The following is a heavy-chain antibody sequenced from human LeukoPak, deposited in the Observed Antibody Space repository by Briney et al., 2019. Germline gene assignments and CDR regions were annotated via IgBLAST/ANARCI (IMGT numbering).Heavy chain of an antibody. Sequence: PSETLSLTCTVSGGSISSSSYYWGWIRQPPGKGLEWIGSIYYSGSTYYNPSLKSRVTISVDTFKNQFSLKLSSVTAADTAVYYCARHEYYYDSSGLSGFDYWGQGTLVTVSS. V-gene: IGHV4-39*01. D-gene: IGHD3-22*01. CDR1: GGSISSSSYY. J-gene: IGHJ4*02. CDR2: IYYSGST. CDR3: ARHEYYYDSSGLSGFDY.